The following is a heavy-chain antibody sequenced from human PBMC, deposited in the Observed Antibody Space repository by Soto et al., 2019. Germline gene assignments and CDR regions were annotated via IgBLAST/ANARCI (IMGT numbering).Heavy chain of an antibody. CDR1: GFTFSNYD. Sequence: GGSLRLSCAASGFTFSNYDMHWVRQAPGKGLEWVAVIWYDGSNKYYADSVKGRFTISRDNSKNTLSLQMNSLRAEDTAVYYCARGPGGDYYYYYYMDVWGKGTTVTVSS. CDR2: IWYDGSNK. D-gene: IGHD3-10*01. V-gene: IGHV3-33*01. CDR3: ARGPGGDYYYYYYMDV. J-gene: IGHJ6*03.